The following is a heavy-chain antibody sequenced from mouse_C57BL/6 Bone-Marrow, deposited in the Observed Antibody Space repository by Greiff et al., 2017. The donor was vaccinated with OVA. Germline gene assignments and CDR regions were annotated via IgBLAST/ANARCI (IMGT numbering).Heavy chain of an antibody. CDR3: ASLPLYYGWRYFYY. CDR1: GYAFSSSW. J-gene: IGHJ2*01. V-gene: IGHV1-82*01. Sequence: QVQLKQSGPELVKPGASVKISCKASGYAFSSSWMNWVKQRPGKGLEWIGRIYPGDGDTNYNGKFKGKATLTADKSSSTAYMQLSSLTSEDSAVYFCASLPLYYGWRYFYYWGQGTTLTVSS. D-gene: IGHD1-1*01. CDR2: IYPGDGDT.